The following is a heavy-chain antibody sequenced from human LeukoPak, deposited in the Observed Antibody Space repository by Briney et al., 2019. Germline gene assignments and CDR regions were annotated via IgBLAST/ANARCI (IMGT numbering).Heavy chain of an antibody. CDR2: INAGNGNT. D-gene: IGHD4-17*01. J-gene: IGHJ4*02. CDR3: ASGDYGDYSTPAS. Sequence: GASVKVSCKASGYTFTSYDINWVRQATGQRLEWMGWINAGNGNTKYSQKFQGRVTITRDTSASTAYMELSSLRSEDTAVYYCASGDYGDYSTPASWGQGTLVTVSS. V-gene: IGHV1-3*01. CDR1: GYTFTSYD.